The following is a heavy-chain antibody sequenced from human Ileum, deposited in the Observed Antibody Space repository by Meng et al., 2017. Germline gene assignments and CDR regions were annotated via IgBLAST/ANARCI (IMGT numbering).Heavy chain of an antibody. Sequence: QVQPQEWVPDLVKTSETLSLTCTVSGGSINTDYLNWIRQTPGKGLEWIGCRYYTGSIHYNPSLKSRVTISADTSKNQFSLSLSSVTAADTAVYYCARGYGLSWHMGTWGQGALVTVAS. J-gene: IGHJ4*02. CDR1: GGSINTDY. V-gene: IGHV4-59*01. CDR3: ARGYGLSWHMGT. CDR2: RYYTGSI. D-gene: IGHD6-13*01.